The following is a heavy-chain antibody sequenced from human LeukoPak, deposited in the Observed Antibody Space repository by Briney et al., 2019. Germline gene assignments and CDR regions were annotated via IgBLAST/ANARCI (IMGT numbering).Heavy chain of an antibody. CDR1: GFTFSSYG. CDR3: ARDLGGYCSSTSCRNAFDI. Sequence: GGSLRLSCAASGFTFSSYGMHWVRQAPGKGLEWVAVISYDGSNKYYADSVKGRFTISRDNSKNTLYLQMNSLRAEDTAVYYCARDLGGYCSSTSCRNAFDIWGQGTMVTVSS. J-gene: IGHJ3*02. CDR2: ISYDGSNK. D-gene: IGHD2-2*01. V-gene: IGHV3-30*19.